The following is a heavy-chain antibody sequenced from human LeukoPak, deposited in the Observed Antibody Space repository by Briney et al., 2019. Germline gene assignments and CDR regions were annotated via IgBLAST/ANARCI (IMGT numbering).Heavy chain of an antibody. CDR2: VYDGGTT. Sequence: GGSLRLSCAASGFTVSNNHLSWVRQAPGKGLEWVSFVYDGGTTVYADSVKGRFTISRDNSKNTLYLEMNSLRAEDTAVYYCARWYCSSAYCYYDYWGQGTLVTVSS. J-gene: IGHJ4*02. V-gene: IGHV3-53*01. CDR1: GFTVSNNH. D-gene: IGHD2-2*01. CDR3: ARWYCSSAYCYYDY.